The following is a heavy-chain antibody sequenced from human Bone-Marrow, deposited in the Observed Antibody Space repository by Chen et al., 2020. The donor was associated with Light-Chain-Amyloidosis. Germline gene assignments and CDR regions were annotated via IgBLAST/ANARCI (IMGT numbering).Heavy chain of an antibody. CDR1: GFTFTNYA. D-gene: IGHD1-1*01. CDR2: ISYDGTKK. CDR3: ARDGATRMGKYYFDY. Sequence: QVQLVESGGGVVQPGRSLRLSCAASGFTFTNYAIHWVRQAPGKGLEWVSGISYDGTKKYFTDSVKGRFTISRDNSENTVYLQMNSLRPDDTAVYHCARDGATRMGKYYFDYWGQGTLVTVSS. V-gene: IGHV3-30*04. J-gene: IGHJ4*02.